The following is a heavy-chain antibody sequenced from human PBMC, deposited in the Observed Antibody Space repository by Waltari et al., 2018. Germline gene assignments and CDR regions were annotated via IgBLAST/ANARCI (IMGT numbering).Heavy chain of an antibody. J-gene: IGHJ4*02. CDR1: GFTFSSYA. Sequence: QVQLVESGGGVVQPGRSLRLSCAASGFTFSSYAMHWVRQAPGKGLEWVAVISNDGSNKNYADSVKGRFTISRDNSKNTLYLQMNSLGAEDTAVYYWAGPTGGGVYFDYWGQGTLVTVSS. D-gene: IGHD3-10*01. CDR3: AGPTGGGVYFDY. CDR2: ISNDGSNK. V-gene: IGHV3-30-3*01.